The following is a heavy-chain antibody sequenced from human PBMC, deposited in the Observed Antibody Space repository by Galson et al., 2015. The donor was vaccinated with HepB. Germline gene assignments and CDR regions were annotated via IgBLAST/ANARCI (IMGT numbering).Heavy chain of an antibody. CDR2: TGVYMGTT. Sequence: SVKVSCKASGYTFSSYGSTWFRKPLGKGLKGRGWTGVYMGTTNYPQKLQGRVTMTRDISTSPAYMELRSLGSDATAVYYCAREGQLEPWGQGTLVTVSS. V-gene: IGHV1-18*01. CDR1: GYTFSSYG. J-gene: IGHJ5*02. CDR3: AREGQLEP. D-gene: IGHD1-1*01.